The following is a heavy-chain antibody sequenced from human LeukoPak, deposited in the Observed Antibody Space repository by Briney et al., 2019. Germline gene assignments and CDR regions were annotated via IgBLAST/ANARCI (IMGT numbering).Heavy chain of an antibody. J-gene: IGHJ5*02. Sequence: SETLSLTCAVYGGSFSGYYWSWIRQPPGKGLEWIGEINHSGSTNYNPSLKSRVTISVDTSKNQFSLKLSSVTAADTAVYYCARDYCSSTSCYGWFDPWGQGTLATVSS. CDR2: INHSGST. V-gene: IGHV4-34*01. D-gene: IGHD2-2*01. CDR3: ARDYCSSTSCYGWFDP. CDR1: GGSFSGYY.